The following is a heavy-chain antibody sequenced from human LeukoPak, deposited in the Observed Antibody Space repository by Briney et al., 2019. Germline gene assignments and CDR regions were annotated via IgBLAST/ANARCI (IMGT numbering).Heavy chain of an antibody. CDR3: AGRRNPFDY. V-gene: IGHV4-34*01. Sequence: SETLSLTCAVYGVSFSGYYWSWIRQPPGKGLEWIGEINHSGSTNYNPSLKSRVTISVDTSKNQFSLKLSSVTAADTAVYYCAGRRNPFDYWGQGTLVTVSS. CDR2: INHSGST. J-gene: IGHJ4*02. CDR1: GVSFSGYY.